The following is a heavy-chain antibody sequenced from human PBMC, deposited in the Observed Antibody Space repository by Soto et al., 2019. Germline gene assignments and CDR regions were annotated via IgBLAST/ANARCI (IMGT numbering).Heavy chain of an antibody. J-gene: IGHJ4*02. D-gene: IGHD3-10*01. Sequence: QVQLVESGGGVVQPGRSLRLSCAASGFTFSSYAMHWVRQAPGKGLEWVAVISYDGSNKYYADSVKGRFTISRDNSKNTLYLQMNSLRAEDTAVYYCARATMVRGVNADYWGQGTLVTVSS. CDR3: ARATMVRGVNADY. V-gene: IGHV3-30-3*01. CDR2: ISYDGSNK. CDR1: GFTFSSYA.